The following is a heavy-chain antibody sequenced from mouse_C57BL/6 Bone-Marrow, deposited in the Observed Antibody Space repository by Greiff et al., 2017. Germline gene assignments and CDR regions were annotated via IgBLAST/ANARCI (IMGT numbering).Heavy chain of an antibody. J-gene: IGHJ4*01. CDR3: ARQDYGNYVGYAMDY. V-gene: IGHV2-6-1*01. CDR2: IWSDGST. D-gene: IGHD2-1*01. CDR1: GFSLTSYG. Sequence: VMLVESGPGLVAPSQSLSITCTVSGFSLTSYGVHWVRQPPGKGLEWLVVIWSDGSTTYNSALKSRLSISEDNSKSQVFLKMNSLQTDDTAMYYCARQDYGNYVGYAMDYWGQGTSVTVSS.